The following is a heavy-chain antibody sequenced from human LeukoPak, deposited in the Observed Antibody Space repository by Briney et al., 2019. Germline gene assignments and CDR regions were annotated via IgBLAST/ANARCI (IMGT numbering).Heavy chain of an antibody. CDR1: GFAFGTYA. V-gene: IGHV3-23*01. CDR2: TSGSGGST. J-gene: IGHJ4*02. CDR3: AKGGSFRAFDY. D-gene: IGHD6-13*01. Sequence: GGSLRPSCAPLGFAFGTYAMGWARQPPGEGLGWASPTSGSGGSTDYSDSVTGEFTISRDNSKNTLYLQMNSLRADDTALYYCAKGGSFRAFDYWGQGTLVTVSS.